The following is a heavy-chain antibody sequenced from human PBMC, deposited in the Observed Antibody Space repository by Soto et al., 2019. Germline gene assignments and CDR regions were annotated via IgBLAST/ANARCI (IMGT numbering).Heavy chain of an antibody. Sequence: QVQLVQSGAEVKKPGSSVKVSCKASGGTFSSYAISWVRQAPGQGLEWMGGIIPIFGTANYAQKFQGRVTITADESTSTAYMELSSLRSEDTAVFYCARGVVVVPAAILTLDYWGQGTLVTVSS. V-gene: IGHV1-69*01. CDR3: ARGVVVVPAAILTLDY. CDR2: IIPIFGTA. J-gene: IGHJ4*02. CDR1: GGTFSSYA. D-gene: IGHD2-2*01.